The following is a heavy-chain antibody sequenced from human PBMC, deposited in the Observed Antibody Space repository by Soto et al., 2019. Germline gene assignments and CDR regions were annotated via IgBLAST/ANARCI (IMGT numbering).Heavy chain of an antibody. D-gene: IGHD4-17*01. J-gene: IGHJ4*02. CDR2: IYYSGST. CDR3: ASAYGDYDLGYFDY. CDR1: GDSISSYY. Sequence: PSETLSLTCTVSGDSISSYYWSWIRQPPGKGLEWIGYIYYSGSTNYNPSLKSRVTISVDTSKNQFSLKLSSVTAADTAVYYCASAYGDYDLGYFDYWGQGTLVTVSS. V-gene: IGHV4-59*01.